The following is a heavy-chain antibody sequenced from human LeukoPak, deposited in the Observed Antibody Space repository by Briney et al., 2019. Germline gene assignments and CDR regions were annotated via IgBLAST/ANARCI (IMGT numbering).Heavy chain of an antibody. CDR1: GFTFSSSA. Sequence: GGSLRLSCAASGFTFSSSAMSWVRQAPGKGLEWVAVISYDGSNKYYADSVKGRFTISRDNSKNTLYLQTNSLRAEDTAVYYCATGGWEWLRDAFDIWGQGTMVTVSS. D-gene: IGHD5-12*01. CDR3: ATGGWEWLRDAFDI. V-gene: IGHV3-30*04. CDR2: ISYDGSNK. J-gene: IGHJ3*02.